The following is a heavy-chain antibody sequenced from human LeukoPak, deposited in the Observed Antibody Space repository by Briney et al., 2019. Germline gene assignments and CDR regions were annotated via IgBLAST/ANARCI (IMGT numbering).Heavy chain of an antibody. D-gene: IGHD4-17*01. CDR2: ISAYSGNT. V-gene: IGHV1-18*01. Sequence: ASVKVSCKASGYTFTSYGISWVRQAPGQGLEWMGWISAYSGNTNYAQKLQGRVTMTTDTSTSTAYMELRSLRSDDTAVYYCARDVDYGDQYYFDYWGQGTLVTVSS. CDR3: ARDVDYGDQYYFDY. CDR1: GYTFTSYG. J-gene: IGHJ4*02.